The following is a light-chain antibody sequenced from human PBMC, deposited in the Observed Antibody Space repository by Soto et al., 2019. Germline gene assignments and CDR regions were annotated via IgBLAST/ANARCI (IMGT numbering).Light chain of an antibody. Sequence: DIQMTQSPSSVSASVVDRITITFRASQGISIWIAWYQHKPGNAPKLLIYAASSLQSGVPSRFSGSGSGTHFTLTISSLQPEDFATYYCQQANTFPLTFGQGTRLEIK. V-gene: IGKV1D-12*01. CDR1: QGISIW. CDR2: AAS. CDR3: QQANTFPLT. J-gene: IGKJ5*01.